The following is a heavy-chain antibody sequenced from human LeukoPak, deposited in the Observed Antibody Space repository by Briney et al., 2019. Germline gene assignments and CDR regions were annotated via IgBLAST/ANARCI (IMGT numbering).Heavy chain of an antibody. J-gene: IGHJ4*02. V-gene: IGHV1-2*02. CDR2: INLNSGGT. CDR3: ARVVGFYSDSSGYGYLDY. CDR1: VYTFSAYF. D-gene: IGHD3-22*01. Sequence: ASVKVSCKASVYTFSAYFLHWVRPAPGQGLEWMGWINLNSGGTIYGQTFEGRVSLTRDTSLRTAYMEISSLTSDDTAVYYCARVVGFYSDSSGYGYLDYWGQGTLVTVSS.